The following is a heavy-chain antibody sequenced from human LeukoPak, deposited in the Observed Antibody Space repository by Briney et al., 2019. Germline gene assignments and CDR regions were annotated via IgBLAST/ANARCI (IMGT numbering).Heavy chain of an antibody. V-gene: IGHV3-23*01. J-gene: IGHJ4*02. Sequence: GGSLRLSCAASGFTFSSYAMSWVRQAPGKGLEWVSAISGSGGSTYYADSVKGRFTISRDNSKNTLYLQMNSLRAEDTAVYYCAKRPPTRANSGYYPAGYWGQGTLVTVSS. CDR2: ISGSGGST. D-gene: IGHD3-22*01. CDR3: AKRPPTRANSGYYPAGY. CDR1: GFTFSSYA.